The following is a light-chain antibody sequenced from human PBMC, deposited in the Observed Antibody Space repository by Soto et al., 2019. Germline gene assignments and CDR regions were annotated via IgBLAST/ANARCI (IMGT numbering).Light chain of an antibody. CDR1: KLGDKF. J-gene: IGLJ3*02. CDR2: EDD. Sequence: SYELTQPPSVSVSPGQTASITCSGDKLGDKFACWYQQKPGQSPMLVIYEDDKRPSGIPERFSGSNSGNTATLTISGTQAMDEADYYCQAWDSSLRVFGGGTKVTVL. CDR3: QAWDSSLRV. V-gene: IGLV3-1*01.